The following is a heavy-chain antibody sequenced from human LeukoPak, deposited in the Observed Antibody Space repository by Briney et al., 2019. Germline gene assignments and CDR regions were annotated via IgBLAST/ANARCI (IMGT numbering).Heavy chain of an antibody. CDR2: IYIGGTT. D-gene: IGHD2-2*01. CDR1: GYSISSGYH. CDR3: ARSGDKGYCSTTSCYGFDY. V-gene: IGHV4-38-2*02. Sequence: SETLSLTCTVSGYSISSGYHWGWIRQPPGKGLEWIGSIYIGGTTFHNPSLKSRVTISLDTSKNQFSLGLSSVTAADTAVYHCARSGDKGYCSTTSCYGFDYWGQGIPVTVSS. J-gene: IGHJ4*02.